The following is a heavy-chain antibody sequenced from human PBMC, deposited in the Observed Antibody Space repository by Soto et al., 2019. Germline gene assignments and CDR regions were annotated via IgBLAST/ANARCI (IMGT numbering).Heavy chain of an antibody. CDR3: ERDIMGTNYDYYGMDV. CDR2: IYHSGST. D-gene: IGHD2-8*01. Sequence: SETLSLTCAVSGGSISSGGYSWSWIRQPPGKGLEWIGYIYHSGSTYYNPSLKSRVTISVDRSKNQFSLKLSSVTAADTAVYYFERDIMGTNYDYYGMDVWGQGTTVTVSS. J-gene: IGHJ6*02. V-gene: IGHV4-30-2*01. CDR1: GGSISSGGYS.